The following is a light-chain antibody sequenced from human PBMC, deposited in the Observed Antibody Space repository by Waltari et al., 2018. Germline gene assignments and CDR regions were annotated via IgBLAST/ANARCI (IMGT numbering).Light chain of an antibody. CDR3: CSFAGTYTWV. CDR1: TRAVGCYNY. V-gene: IGLV2-11*01. Sequence: SALTHPRPVSASPGQSVPIPCTGTTRAVGCYNYVPWYQHHPGKAPKRMIFDVTQRPSGVPDRFSGSKSANAASLTISGLQAEDEADYYCCSFAGTYTWVFGGGTKVTVL. CDR2: DVT. J-gene: IGLJ3*02.